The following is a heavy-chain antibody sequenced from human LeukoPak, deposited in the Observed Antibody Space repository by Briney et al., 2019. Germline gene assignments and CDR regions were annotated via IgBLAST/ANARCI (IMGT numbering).Heavy chain of an antibody. CDR1: GGSISSSNW. J-gene: IGHJ4*02. D-gene: IGHD3-10*01. V-gene: IGHV4-4*02. CDR2: INHSGST. CDR3: ARGSKGYYYGSGRPFDY. Sequence: SETLSLTCAVSGGSISSSNWWSWVRQPPGKGLEWIGEINHSGSTNYNPSLKSRVTISVDTSKNQFSLKLSSVTAADTAVYYCARGSKGYYYGSGRPFDYWGQGTLVTVSS.